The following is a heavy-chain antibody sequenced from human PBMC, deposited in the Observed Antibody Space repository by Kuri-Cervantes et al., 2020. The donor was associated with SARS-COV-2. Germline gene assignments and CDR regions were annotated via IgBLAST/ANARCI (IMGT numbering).Heavy chain of an antibody. CDR1: GFTFSSYW. CDR3: ARGGDYSNWFDP. Sequence: GSLRLSCAASGFTFSSYWMSWVRQAPGKGLEWIGSIYYSGSTYYNPSLKSRVTISVDTSKNQFSLKLSSVTAADTAVYYCARGGDYSNWFDPWGQGTLVTVSS. D-gene: IGHD4-11*01. J-gene: IGHJ5*02. V-gene: IGHV4-39*01. CDR2: IYYSGST.